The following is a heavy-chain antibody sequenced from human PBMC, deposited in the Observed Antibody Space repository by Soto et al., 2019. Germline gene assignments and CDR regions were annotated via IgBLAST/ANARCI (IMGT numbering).Heavy chain of an antibody. D-gene: IGHD1-1*01. CDR3: ATSASSNRGNCLPPLHA. Sequence: GGSLRLSCEASGLTLSRYGVHWVRQAPGKGLEWVASMTYDGGEKYYADSVKGRFTISRDNSRNTVSLQLNSLRAADKALYYCATSASSNRGNCLPPLHAWGQGTLVTVSS. J-gene: IGHJ4*02. CDR1: GLTLSRYG. V-gene: IGHV3-30*03. CDR2: MTYDGGEK.